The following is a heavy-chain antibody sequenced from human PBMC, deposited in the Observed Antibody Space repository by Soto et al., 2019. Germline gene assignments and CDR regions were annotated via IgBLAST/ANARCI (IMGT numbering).Heavy chain of an antibody. J-gene: IGHJ4*02. Sequence: SETLSLTCAVSGASISSYYWSWIRQPPGKGLEWIGYIYYGGSTNYTPSLKSRVTISVDTSKNQFSLKLGSVTAADTAVYYCARVRDYSDSSGYYNYFDYWGQGALVTVSS. D-gene: IGHD3-22*01. CDR3: ARVRDYSDSSGYYNYFDY. V-gene: IGHV4-59*01. CDR2: IYYGGST. CDR1: GASISSYY.